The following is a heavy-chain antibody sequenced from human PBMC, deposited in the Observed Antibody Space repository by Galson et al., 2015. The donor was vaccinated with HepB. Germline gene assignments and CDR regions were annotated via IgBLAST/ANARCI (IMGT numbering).Heavy chain of an antibody. CDR3: ARDARWQKARGGYFDY. V-gene: IGHV1-69*13. J-gene: IGHJ4*02. D-gene: IGHD4-23*01. CDR1: GGTFSSYA. CDR2: IIPIFGTA. Sequence: SVKVSCKASGGTFSSYAISWVRQAPGQGLEWMGGIIPIFGTANYAQKFQGRVTITADESTSTAYMELSSLRSEDTAVYYCARDARWQKARGGYFDYWGQGTLVTVSS.